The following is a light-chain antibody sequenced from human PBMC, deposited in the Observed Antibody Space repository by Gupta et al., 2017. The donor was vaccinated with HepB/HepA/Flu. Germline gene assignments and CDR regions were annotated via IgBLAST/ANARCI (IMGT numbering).Light chain of an antibody. Sequence: QSALTQPSPVSGSPVPSTTISCPGTSSDVGGYNYVSWNQQHPVKAPKLMIYDVTNRPSGVSNRFSGSKSGNTDSLTISGLQAEDEADYYCGSYTSSSTLVVFGGGTKLTVL. CDR1: SSDVGGYNY. V-gene: IGLV2-14*03. J-gene: IGLJ2*01. CDR3: GSYTSSSTLVV. CDR2: DVT.